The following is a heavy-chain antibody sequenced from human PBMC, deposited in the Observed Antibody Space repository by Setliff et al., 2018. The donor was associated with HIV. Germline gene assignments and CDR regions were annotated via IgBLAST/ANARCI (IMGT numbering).Heavy chain of an antibody. CDR3: AKSPVSNYYYYMDV. CDR2: IFTSGST. J-gene: IGHJ6*03. V-gene: IGHV4-4*07. CDR1: AGPISDYY. Sequence: PSETLSLTCTVSAGPISDYYWSWIRQPAGKGLEWIARIFTSGSTDYNPSLKSRVTMSVDTSKSQFSLKLSSVTAADTAVYYCAKSPVSNYYYYMDVWGKGTTVTVSS.